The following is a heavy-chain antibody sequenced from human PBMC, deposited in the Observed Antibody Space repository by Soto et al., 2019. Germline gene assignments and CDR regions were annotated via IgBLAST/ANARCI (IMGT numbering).Heavy chain of an antibody. D-gene: IGHD6-13*01. V-gene: IGHV5-51*01. J-gene: IGHJ4*02. CDR1: GYTFTAYW. CDR2: IDPGDSET. CDR3: ARQLTAAADIAY. Sequence: XESLKISCKGSGYTFTAYWIAWVRQMPGKGLEWMGIIDPGDSETRYSPSFPGQVTMSADKSITTAYLQMTSLKASDTAMYYCARQLTAAADIAYWGQGTQVTV.